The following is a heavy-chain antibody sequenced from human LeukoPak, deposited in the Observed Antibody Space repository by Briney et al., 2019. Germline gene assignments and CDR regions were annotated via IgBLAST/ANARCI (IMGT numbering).Heavy chain of an antibody. V-gene: IGHV3-30-3*01. CDR1: GFIFNNYA. CDR3: ARGDGSGSWRIDY. J-gene: IGHJ4*02. CDR2: IPYDGNNK. D-gene: IGHD3-10*01. Sequence: GGSLRLSCAASGFIFNNYAMHWVRHVPGRGLEWLAVIPYDGNNKYYADSVNGRFTISRDNSKNTLYLQMDSLRPEDTAFYYCARGDGSGSWRIDYWGQGTLVIVSS.